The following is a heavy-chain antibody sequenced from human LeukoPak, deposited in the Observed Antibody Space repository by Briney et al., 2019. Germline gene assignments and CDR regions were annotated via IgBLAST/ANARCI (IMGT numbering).Heavy chain of an antibody. CDR2: INHSGST. V-gene: IGHV4-34*01. CDR1: GGSFSGYY. J-gene: IGHJ4*02. Sequence: SETLPLTCAVYGGSFSGYYWSWIRQPPGKGLEWIGEINHSGSTNYNPSLKSRVTISVDTSKNQFSLKLSSVTAADTAVYCCARHKWERGYSYGYGPGDYWGQGTLVTVS. D-gene: IGHD5-18*01. CDR3: ARHKWERGYSYGYGPGDY.